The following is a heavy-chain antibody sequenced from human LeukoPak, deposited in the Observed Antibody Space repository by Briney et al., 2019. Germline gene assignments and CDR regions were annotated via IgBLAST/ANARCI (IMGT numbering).Heavy chain of an antibody. J-gene: IGHJ4*02. Sequence: PGGSLRLSCAASGFTFSDYYMSWIRQAPGKGLEWVSYITLSSSTTYYADSVKGRFTISRDNAKNSLYLQMNSLRAEDTAVYYCASRKQWLVPNKDDYWGQGTLVTVSS. CDR2: ITLSSSTT. CDR3: ASRKQWLVPNKDDY. CDR1: GFTFSDYY. V-gene: IGHV3-11*04. D-gene: IGHD6-19*01.